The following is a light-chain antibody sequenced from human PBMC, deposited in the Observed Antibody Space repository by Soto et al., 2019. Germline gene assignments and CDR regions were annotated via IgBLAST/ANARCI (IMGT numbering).Light chain of an antibody. V-gene: IGLV2-14*01. Sequence: QSALTQPASVSGSPGQSITISCTGTSSDVGAYNYVSWYQQHPGKAPKLMIYEVNNRPSGVSNRFSGSKSGNTASLTISGLQAEDEADYYCSSYTTSTTPVLFGGGTKLT. CDR2: EVN. CDR3: SSYTTSTTPVL. CDR1: SSDVGAYNY. J-gene: IGLJ2*01.